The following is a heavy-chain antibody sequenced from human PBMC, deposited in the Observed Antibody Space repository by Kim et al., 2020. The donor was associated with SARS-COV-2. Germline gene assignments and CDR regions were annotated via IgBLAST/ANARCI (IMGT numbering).Heavy chain of an antibody. CDR2: ISDRGGNT. V-gene: IGHV3-23*01. CDR1: GFTFSNYA. Sequence: GGSLRLSCAASGFTFSNYAMRWVRQAPGKGLEWVAFISDRGGNTQYLDSVKGRFTISRDYSKNTLYLQMNSLTAEDTAVYYCAKDGGIFDLYNCYGM. J-gene: IGHJ6*01. CDR3: AKDGGIFDLYNCYGM. D-gene: IGHD1-20*01.